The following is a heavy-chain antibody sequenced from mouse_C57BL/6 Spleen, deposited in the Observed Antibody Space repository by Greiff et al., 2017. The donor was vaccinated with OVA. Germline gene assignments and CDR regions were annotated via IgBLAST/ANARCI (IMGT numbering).Heavy chain of an antibody. CDR2: IYPYNGVS. CDR1: GYSFTGYY. V-gene: IGHV1-31*01. J-gene: IGHJ3*01. CDR3: ARELDYYGSSAWFAY. D-gene: IGHD1-1*01. Sequence: VQLQQSGPELVKPGASVKISCKASGYSFTGYYMHWVKQSHGNILDWIGYIYPYNGVSSYNQKFKGKATLTVDKSSSTAYMELRSLTSEDSAVYYCARELDYYGSSAWFAYWGQGTLVTVSA.